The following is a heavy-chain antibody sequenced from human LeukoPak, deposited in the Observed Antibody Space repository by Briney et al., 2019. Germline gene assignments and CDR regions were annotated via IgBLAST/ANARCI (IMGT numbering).Heavy chain of an antibody. CDR3: ARSSKYYYDSRGYPLY. J-gene: IGHJ3*01. D-gene: IGHD3-22*01. V-gene: IGHV5-51*01. Sequence: GESLKISCKGSGYSFTSYWIGWVRQMPGKGLEGMGIIYPGDSDTRYSPSFQGQVPISADQSISTAYLQWSSLKASDTAMYYCARSSKYYYDSRGYPLYWGQGTMVTVSS. CDR2: IYPGDSDT. CDR1: GYSFTSYW.